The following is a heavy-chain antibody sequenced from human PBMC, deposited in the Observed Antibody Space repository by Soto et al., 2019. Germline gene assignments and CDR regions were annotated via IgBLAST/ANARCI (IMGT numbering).Heavy chain of an antibody. J-gene: IGHJ4*02. D-gene: IGHD1-7*01. Sequence: GASVKVSCKASGYTFTSYGISWVRQAPGQGLEWMGWISAYNGNTNYAQKFQGRVTITSDTSATTAYMEMSSLTSEDTAIYYCARNILGGTTDYWGQGTLVTVSS. CDR2: ISAYNGNT. CDR3: ARNILGGTTDY. V-gene: IGHV1-18*01. CDR1: GYTFTSYG.